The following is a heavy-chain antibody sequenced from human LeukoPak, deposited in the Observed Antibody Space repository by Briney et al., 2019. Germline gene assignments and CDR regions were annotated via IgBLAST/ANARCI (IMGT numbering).Heavy chain of an antibody. CDR1: GGSVNSGDSF. CDR2: IYHSGST. Sequence: SDTLSLTCTVSGGSVNSGDSFWSWIRQPPGKGLEWIGYIYHSGSTYYNPSLKSRVTISVDRSKNQFSLKPSSVTAADTAVYYCAGAHGAFDIWGQGTMVTVSS. J-gene: IGHJ3*02. V-gene: IGHV4-30-2*01. CDR3: AGAHGAFDI.